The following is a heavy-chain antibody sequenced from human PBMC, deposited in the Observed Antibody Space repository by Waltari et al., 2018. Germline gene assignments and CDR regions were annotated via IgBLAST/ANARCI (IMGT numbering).Heavy chain of an antibody. J-gene: IGHJ3*01. CDR1: GFPFSSYW. D-gene: IGHD1-7*01. CDR3: ASGNSHAFDL. CDR2: INSDGRGK. Sequence: EVQLVESGGGLVQPGGSLRVSCAASGFPFSSYWMPGVRQAPGMGLGWVSRINSDGRGKSYADSAKGRFNISRDNAKNTLFLQMNSLRVEDTAVYYCASGNSHAFDLWGQGTMVTVSS. V-gene: IGHV3-74*01.